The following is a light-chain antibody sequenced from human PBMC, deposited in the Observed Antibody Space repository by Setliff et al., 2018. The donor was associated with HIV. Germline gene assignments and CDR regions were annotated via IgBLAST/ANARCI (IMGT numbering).Light chain of an antibody. CDR3: SSYTSSSTHVV. V-gene: IGLV2-14*02. Sequence: QSALTQPAAVSGSPGQSITISCTGSSSNIGNYNLVSWHQQVPGEAPRLMIFEDNKRPSGVSDRFSGSKSGYTASLTISGLQAGDEADYYCSSYTSSSTHVVFGGGTKVTVL. CDR2: EDN. J-gene: IGLJ2*01. CDR1: SSNIGNYNL.